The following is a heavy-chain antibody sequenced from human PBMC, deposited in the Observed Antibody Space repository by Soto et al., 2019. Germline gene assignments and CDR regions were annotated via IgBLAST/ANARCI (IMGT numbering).Heavy chain of an antibody. CDR3: AKDSYDFWSGYFGWFDP. CDR1: GFTFSSYG. V-gene: IGHV3-30*18. D-gene: IGHD3-3*01. Sequence: QVQLVESGGGVVQPGRSLRLSCAASGFTFSSYGMHWVRQAPGKGLEWVAVISYDGSNKYYADSVKGRFTISRDNSKNTLYLQMYSLRAEDTAVYYCAKDSYDFWSGYFGWFDPWGQGTLVTVSS. J-gene: IGHJ5*02. CDR2: ISYDGSNK.